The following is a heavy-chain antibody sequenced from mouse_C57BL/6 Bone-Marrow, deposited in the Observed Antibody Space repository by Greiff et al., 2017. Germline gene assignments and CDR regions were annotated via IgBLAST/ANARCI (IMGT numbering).Heavy chain of an antibody. D-gene: IGHD2-3*01. J-gene: IGHJ3*01. Sequence: EVKLQESGGGLVQPGGSMKLSCVASGFTFSNYWMNWVRQSPEKGLEWVAQIRLKSDNYATHYAESVKGRFTISRDDSKSSVYLQMNNLRAEDTGIYYCTADGYTWFAYWGQGTLVTVSA. CDR3: TADGYTWFAY. CDR2: IRLKSDNYAT. CDR1: GFTFSNYW. V-gene: IGHV6-3*01.